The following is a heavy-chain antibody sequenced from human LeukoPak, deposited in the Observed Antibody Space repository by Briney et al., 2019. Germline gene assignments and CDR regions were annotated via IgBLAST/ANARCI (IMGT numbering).Heavy chain of an antibody. CDR1: GYTFTSYG. V-gene: IGHV1-18*01. J-gene: IGHJ4*02. D-gene: IGHD5-24*01. Sequence: ASVKVSCKVSGYTFTSYGISWVRQAPGQGLEWMGWIIAYNGNTNYAQKLQGRVAMTTDKSTSTAYMELRSLRSDDTDVYYCARTRDGYNYRNLFDYWGQGTLVTVCS. CDR2: IIAYNGNT. CDR3: ARTRDGYNYRNLFDY.